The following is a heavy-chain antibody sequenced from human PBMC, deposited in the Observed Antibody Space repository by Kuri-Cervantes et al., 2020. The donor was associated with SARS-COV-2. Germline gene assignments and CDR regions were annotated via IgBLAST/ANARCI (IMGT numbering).Heavy chain of an antibody. CDR3: ARDYGGNYWYFDL. J-gene: IGHJ2*01. CDR1: GGSISSYY. CDR2: IYTSGST. V-gene: IGHV4-4*07. Sequence: ESLKISCTVSGGSISSYYWSWIRQPAGKGLEWIGRIYTSGSTNYNPSLKSRVTMSVDTSKNQFSLELSSVTAADTAVYYCARDYGGNYWYFDLWGRGTLVTVSS. D-gene: IGHD4-23*01.